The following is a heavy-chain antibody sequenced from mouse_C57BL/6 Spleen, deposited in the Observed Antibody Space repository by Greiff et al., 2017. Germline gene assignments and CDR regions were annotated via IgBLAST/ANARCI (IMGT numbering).Heavy chain of an antibody. CDR3: ARGGYGYFDY. CDR2: INYDGSST. Sequence: EVKLVESEGGLVQPGSSMKLSCTASGFTFSDYYMAWVRQVSEKGLEWVANINYDGSSTYYLDSLKSRFIISRDNAKNILYLQMSSLKSEDTATYYCARGGYGYFDYWGQGTTLTVSS. CDR1: GFTFSDYY. D-gene: IGHD3-1*01. V-gene: IGHV5-16*01. J-gene: IGHJ2*01.